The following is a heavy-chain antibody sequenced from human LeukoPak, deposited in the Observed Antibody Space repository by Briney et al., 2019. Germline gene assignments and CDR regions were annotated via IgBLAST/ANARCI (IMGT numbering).Heavy chain of an antibody. D-gene: IGHD3-22*01. Sequence: SETLSLTCTVSGGSISSGDYYWSWIRQPPGKGLEWIGYIYYSGSTHYNPSLKSRVAISIDTSKNQFSLRLRSMTAADTAVFYCARRRYYDSTGYFEWGRGTLVTVSS. CDR3: ARRRYYDSTGYFE. CDR1: GGSISSGDYY. CDR2: IYYSGST. J-gene: IGHJ1*01. V-gene: IGHV4-30-4*08.